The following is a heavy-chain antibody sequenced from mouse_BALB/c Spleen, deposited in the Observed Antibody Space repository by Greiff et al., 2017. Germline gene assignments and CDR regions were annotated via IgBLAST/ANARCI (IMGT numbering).Heavy chain of an antibody. D-gene: IGHD1-1*01. CDR2: ISSGGSYT. CDR3: TRAEDYGSPYYCDY. J-gene: IGHJ2*01. Sequence: EVMLVESGGGLVKPGGSLKLSCAASGFTFSSYTMSWVRQTPEKRLEWVATISSGGSYTYYPDSVKGRFTISRDNAKNTLYLQMSSLKSEDTAMYYCTRAEDYGSPYYCDYWGQGTTLTVSS. V-gene: IGHV5-6-4*01. CDR1: GFTFSSYT.